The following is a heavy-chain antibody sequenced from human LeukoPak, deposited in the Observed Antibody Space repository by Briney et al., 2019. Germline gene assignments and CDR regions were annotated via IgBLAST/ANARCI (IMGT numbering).Heavy chain of an antibody. V-gene: IGHV4-59*01. J-gene: IGHJ4*02. Sequence: SETLSLTCTVSGGSISSYYWSWIRQPPGRGQEWIGYVSYTGTTNYNSSLKSRVTISLDRSKNQFSLKLSSVTAADTAVYYCAREAYSSSFFYFDYWGQGILVTVSS. D-gene: IGHD6-13*01. CDR2: VSYTGTT. CDR3: AREAYSSSFFYFDY. CDR1: GGSISSYY.